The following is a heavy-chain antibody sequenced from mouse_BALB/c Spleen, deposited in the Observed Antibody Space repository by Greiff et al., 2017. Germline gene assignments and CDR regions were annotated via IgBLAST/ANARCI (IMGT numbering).Heavy chain of an antibody. Sequence: DVQLQQSEAELVKPGASVKLSCTASGFNFKDTYMHWVKQRPEQGLEWIGRIDPANGNTKYDPKFQGKATITADTSSNTAYLQLSSLTSEDTAVYYCARDLGRDYWGQGTSVTVSS. V-gene: IGHV14-3*02. D-gene: IGHD4-1*01. CDR3: ARDLGRDY. CDR2: IDPANGNT. CDR1: GFNFKDTY. J-gene: IGHJ4*01.